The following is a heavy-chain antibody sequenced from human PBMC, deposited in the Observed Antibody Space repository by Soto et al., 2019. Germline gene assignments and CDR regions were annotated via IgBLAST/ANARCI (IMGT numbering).Heavy chain of an antibody. CDR3: ASSRGSPVPLDY. CDR1: GASISSGGYY. J-gene: IGHJ4*02. V-gene: IGHV4-31*03. Sequence: PSETLSLTCTVSGASISSGGYYWGWIRQHPGKGLEWIGYIYQSGSTYYNPSLKSRVTISVDRSKNQFSLKLSSVTAADTAVYYCASSRGSPVPLDYWGQGTLVTVS. CDR2: IYQSGST. D-gene: IGHD1-26*01.